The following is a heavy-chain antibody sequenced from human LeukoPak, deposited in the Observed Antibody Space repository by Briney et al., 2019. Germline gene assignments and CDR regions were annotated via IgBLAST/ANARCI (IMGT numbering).Heavy chain of an antibody. Sequence: PSETLSLTCSVSGASISSGSNYWGWIRQPPGKTLEWIGSIYSSGSTYYNSSLQSRVIIIIDTPKNHFSLTLSSVTAADTAVYYCARQTSLPDFWSGYYSYYFDYWGQGTLVTVSS. CDR1: GASISSGSNY. CDR3: ARQTSLPDFWSGYYSYYFDY. V-gene: IGHV4-39*01. D-gene: IGHD3-3*01. J-gene: IGHJ4*02. CDR2: IYSSGST.